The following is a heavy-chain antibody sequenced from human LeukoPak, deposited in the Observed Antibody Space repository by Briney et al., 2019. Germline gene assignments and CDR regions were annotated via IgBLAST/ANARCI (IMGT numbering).Heavy chain of an antibody. V-gene: IGHV7-4-1*02. CDR2: INTNTGNP. J-gene: IGHJ5*02. Sequence: ASVKVSCKASGYTFTSYAMNWVRQAPGQGLEWMGWINTNTGNPTYAQGFTGRFVFSLDTSVSTAYLQISSLKAEDTAVYYCARGPRVVAAIMNWFDPWGQGTLVTVSS. CDR3: ARGPRVVAAIMNWFDP. D-gene: IGHD2-15*01. CDR1: GYTFTSYA.